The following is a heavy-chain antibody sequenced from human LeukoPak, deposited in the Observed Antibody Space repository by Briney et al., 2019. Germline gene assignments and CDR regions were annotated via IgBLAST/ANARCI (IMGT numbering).Heavy chain of an antibody. J-gene: IGHJ4*02. D-gene: IGHD3-10*02. Sequence: GGSLRLSCAASGFTFSSYAMHWVRQAPGKGLEWVALISYDGTNKYYADSVKGRFTTSRDNSKNTLYLHMNSLRAEDTAVYYCASGTMFPYYFDYWGQGTLVTVSS. CDR1: GFTFSSYA. CDR3: ASGTMFPYYFDY. CDR2: ISYDGTNK. V-gene: IGHV3-30*03.